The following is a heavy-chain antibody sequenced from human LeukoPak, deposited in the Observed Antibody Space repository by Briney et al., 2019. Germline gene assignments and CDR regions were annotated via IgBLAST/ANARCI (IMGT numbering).Heavy chain of an antibody. V-gene: IGHV3-30*04. CDR1: GFTFRSYA. J-gene: IGHJ6*03. CDR3: AKSKRGYSYGQLYYYYMDV. CDR2: ISYDGSNK. D-gene: IGHD5-18*01. Sequence: GRPLRLSCAASGFTFRSYAMHWVRQAPGKGLEWVAVISYDGSNKYYADSVKGRLTISRDNSKNTLYLQMNSLRAEDTALYYCAKSKRGYSYGQLYYYYMDVWGKGTTVTISS.